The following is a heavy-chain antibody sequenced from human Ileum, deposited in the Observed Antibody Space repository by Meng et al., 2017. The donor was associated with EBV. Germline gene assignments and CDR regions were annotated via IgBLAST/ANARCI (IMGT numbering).Heavy chain of an antibody. CDR1: GFSFDTFD. CDR3: TNLSF. J-gene: IGHJ4*02. CDR2: ISYDENIK. D-gene: IGHD2/OR15-2a*01. Sequence: QVQWVESGGAWVQPGRSLRSSCEAAGFSFDTFDMHGARQAPGKGLEWVAVISYDENIKFYADSVKGRFTISRDNSKNTLYLQLNSLRPDDTAFYYCTNLSFWGQGTLVTVSS. V-gene: IGHV3-30*18.